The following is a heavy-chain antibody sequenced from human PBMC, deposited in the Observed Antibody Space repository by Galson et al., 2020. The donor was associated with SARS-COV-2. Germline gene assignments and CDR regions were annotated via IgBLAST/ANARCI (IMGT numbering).Heavy chain of an antibody. CDR3: ARGIDWYVGY. V-gene: IGHV1-2*02. CDR1: GYTFTGYY. CDR2: VNPNSGGT. D-gene: IGHD3-9*01. Sequence: ASVTVSCKASGYTFTGYYIHWVRQAPGHGLEWMGWVNPNSGGTNYAQKFQDRVTMTRDTSISTAYMELSSLRSDDTAVYYCARGIDWYVGYWGQGTLVTVSS. J-gene: IGHJ4*02.